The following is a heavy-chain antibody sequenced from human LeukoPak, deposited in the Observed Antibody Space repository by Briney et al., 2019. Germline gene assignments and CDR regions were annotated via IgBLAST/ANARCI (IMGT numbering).Heavy chain of an antibody. CDR2: IYYSGST. J-gene: IGHJ4*02. CDR3: ARVVGATVDD. CDR1: GGSISSYY. Sequence: SETLSLTCTVSGGSISSYYWSWIRQPPGKGLEWIGYIYYSGSTNYNPSLKSRVTISVDTSKNQFSLKLSSVTAADTAVYYCARVVGATVDDWGPGTLVTVSS. D-gene: IGHD1-26*01. V-gene: IGHV4-59*01.